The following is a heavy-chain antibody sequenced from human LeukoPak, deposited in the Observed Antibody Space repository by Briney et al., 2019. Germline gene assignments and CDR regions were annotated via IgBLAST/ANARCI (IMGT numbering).Heavy chain of an antibody. CDR2: ISYDGSNK. CDR1: GFTFSSYA. J-gene: IGHJ5*02. CDR3: ARDPLRYCSSTSCLYNWFDP. D-gene: IGHD2-2*01. V-gene: IGHV3-30*01. Sequence: GGSLRLSCAASGFTFSSYAMHWVRQAPGKGLEWVAVISYDGSNKYYADSVKGRFTISRDNSKNTLYLQINSLRAEDTAVYYCARDPLRYCSSTSCLYNWFDPWGQGTLVTVSS.